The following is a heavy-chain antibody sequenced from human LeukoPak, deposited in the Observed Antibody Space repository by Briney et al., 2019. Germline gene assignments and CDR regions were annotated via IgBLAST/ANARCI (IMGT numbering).Heavy chain of an antibody. V-gene: IGHV4-59*12. CDR3: ARLSYYYGIDP. CDR2: IYYSGST. D-gene: IGHD1-26*01. CDR1: GGSISSYY. J-gene: IGHJ5*02. Sequence: PSETLSLTCTVSGGSISSYYWSWIRQPPGKGLEWIGYIYYSGSTNYNPSLKSRVTISVDTSKNQFSLKLSSVTAADTAVYYCARLSYYYGIDPWGQGTLVTVSS.